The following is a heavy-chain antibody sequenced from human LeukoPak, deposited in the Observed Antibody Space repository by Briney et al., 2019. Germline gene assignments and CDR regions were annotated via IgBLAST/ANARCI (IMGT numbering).Heavy chain of an antibody. D-gene: IGHD1-26*01. J-gene: IGHJ4*02. CDR1: GFTFSNYW. V-gene: IGHV3-7*01. Sequence: GGSLRLSCAASGFTFSNYWMSLVRQAPGKGLEWVANIKQDGSEKYYVDSVKGRFTISRDNAKNSLYLQMNSLRAEDTAVYYCARDPSGGYWSYFDYWGQGTLVTVSS. CDR2: IKQDGSEK. CDR3: ARDPSGGYWSYFDY.